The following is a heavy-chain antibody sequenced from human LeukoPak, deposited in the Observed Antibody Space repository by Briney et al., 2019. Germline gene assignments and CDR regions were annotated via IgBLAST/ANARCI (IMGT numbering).Heavy chain of an antibody. V-gene: IGHV3-20*04. J-gene: IGHJ6*03. CDR3: ARGSPTVPSIYKYYYMDV. Sequence: RSGGSLRLSCAAAGFTFDDYGMSWVRHVPGKGLEWVSAVNWNGDGTVYADSVKGRFTVSRDNAKNYVYLQMNSLRAEDTALYYCARGSPTVPSIYKYYYMDVWGKGTMVTVSS. D-gene: IGHD2-2*01. CDR2: VNWNGDGT. CDR1: GFTFDDYG.